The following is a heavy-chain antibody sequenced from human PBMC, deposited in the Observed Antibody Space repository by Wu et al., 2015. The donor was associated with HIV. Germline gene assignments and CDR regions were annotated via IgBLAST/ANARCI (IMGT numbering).Heavy chain of an antibody. J-gene: IGHJ3*02. D-gene: IGHD6-19*01. CDR2: VINMYGTA. V-gene: IGHV1-69*13. Sequence: QVQLVQSGAEVKKPGSSVKVSCKASGGTFRNYAINWVREAPGQGLEWMGRVINMYGTANYSPKFQGRVTITADESATTVYMELRSLKSEDTAVYFCARVRHRQWQATGMRGAFDMWGQGTLVTVSS. CDR1: GGTFRNYA. CDR3: ARVRHRQWQATGMRGAFDM.